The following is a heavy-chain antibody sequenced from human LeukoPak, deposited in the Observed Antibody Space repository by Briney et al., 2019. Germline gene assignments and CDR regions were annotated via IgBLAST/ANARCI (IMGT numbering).Heavy chain of an antibody. CDR1: GFTFSTYS. CDR3: ASWITMVRGVIRGMDV. CDR2: ISSSSSYI. D-gene: IGHD3-10*01. V-gene: IGHV3-21*01. Sequence: GGSLRLSCAASGFTFSTYSMNWVRQAPGKGLEWVSSISSSSSYIYYADSVKGRFTISRDNAKNSLYLQMNSLRAEDTAVYYCASWITMVRGVIRGMDVWGQGTTVTVSS. J-gene: IGHJ6*02.